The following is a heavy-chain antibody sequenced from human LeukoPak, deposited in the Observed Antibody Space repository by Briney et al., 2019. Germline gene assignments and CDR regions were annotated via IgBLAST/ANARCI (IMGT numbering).Heavy chain of an antibody. V-gene: IGHV3-21*01. CDR1: GFTFSNYN. Sequence: GGSLRLSCAASGFTFSNYNMNWVRQAPGKGLEWVSSISSSSSYIYYADSVKGRFTVSRDNAKTSLYLQMNSLRAEDTAVYYWASLAVSSSSYYGMDVWGQGTTVTVSS. J-gene: IGHJ6*02. CDR3: ASLAVSSSSYYGMDV. CDR2: ISSSSSYI. D-gene: IGHD6-6*01.